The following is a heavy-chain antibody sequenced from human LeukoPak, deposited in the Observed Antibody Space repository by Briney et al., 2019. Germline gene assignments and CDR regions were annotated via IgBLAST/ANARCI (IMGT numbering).Heavy chain of an antibody. D-gene: IGHD3-9*01. Sequence: PGGSLRRYCAASGFTFSSYWMSWVRQAPGKGLEWVANIKQDGSEKYYVDSVKGRFTISRDNAKNSLYLQMNSLRAEDTAVYYCARGPGATDVLRYFDWVLGWFDPWGQGTLVTVSS. CDR1: GFTFSSYW. CDR3: ARGPGATDVLRYFDWVLGWFDP. J-gene: IGHJ5*02. CDR2: IKQDGSEK. V-gene: IGHV3-7*01.